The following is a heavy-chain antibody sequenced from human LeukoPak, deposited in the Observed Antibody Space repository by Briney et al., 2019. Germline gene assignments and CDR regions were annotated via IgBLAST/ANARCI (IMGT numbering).Heavy chain of an antibody. CDR3: ARGLYYEGAFDI. V-gene: IGHV4-31*03. D-gene: IGHD3-22*01. CDR2: ISYSGST. J-gene: IGHJ3*02. Sequence: PSETLSLTCTVSGGSISSGADYWSWIRQHPGKGLEWIGYISYSGSTYYNPSLKTRLTISVDTSKNQFSLKLDSVTAADTAVYYCARGLYYEGAFDIWGQGTMVTVSS. CDR1: GGSISSGADY.